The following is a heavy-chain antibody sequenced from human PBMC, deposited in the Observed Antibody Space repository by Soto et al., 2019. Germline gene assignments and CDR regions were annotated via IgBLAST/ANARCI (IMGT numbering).Heavy chain of an antibody. CDR3: ARSPTYDFWSGYYVSYYMDV. D-gene: IGHD3-3*01. J-gene: IGHJ6*03. Sequence: SETLSLTCTVSGGSISSYYLSWIRQPPGKGLEWIGYIYYSGSTNYNPSLKSRVTISVDTSKNQFSLKLSSVTAADTAVYYCARSPTYDFWSGYYVSYYMDVWGKGTTVTVSS. CDR1: GGSISSYY. V-gene: IGHV4-59*01. CDR2: IYYSGST.